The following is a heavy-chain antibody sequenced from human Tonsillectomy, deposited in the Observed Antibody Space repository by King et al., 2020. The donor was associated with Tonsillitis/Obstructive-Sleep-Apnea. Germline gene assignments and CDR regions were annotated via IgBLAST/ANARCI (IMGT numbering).Heavy chain of an antibody. V-gene: IGHV3-48*02. D-gene: IGHD2-2*01. CDR2: ISSGSSTT. J-gene: IGHJ4*02. CDR3: AGEGGYCSSTGCYADY. Sequence: VQLVESGGGLVQPGGSLRLSCAASGFTFSSYAMNWVRQAPGKGLEWVSYISSGSSTTYYADSVKGRFTISRDNAKNSLFLQMSSLRDGDTAVYFCAGEGGYCSSTGCYADYGGRGTLVTVSP. CDR1: GFTFSSYA.